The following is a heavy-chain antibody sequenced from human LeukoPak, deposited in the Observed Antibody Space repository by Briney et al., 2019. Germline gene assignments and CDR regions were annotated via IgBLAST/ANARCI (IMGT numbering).Heavy chain of an antibody. V-gene: IGHV3-23*01. J-gene: IGHJ4*02. CDR2: ISGRGGIT. CDR3: AKGGSLWFGELLDFASG. D-gene: IGHD3-10*01. CDR1: PLTFSNYA. Sequence: GGSLRLACAAPPLTFSNYAMGSGRQTPGRGLGWVSAISGRGGITTYADSVKGRFTSASYNSTNTLSQQMNSLRAEDTAVYYCAKGGSLWFGELLDFASGWGEGTLVTVPS.